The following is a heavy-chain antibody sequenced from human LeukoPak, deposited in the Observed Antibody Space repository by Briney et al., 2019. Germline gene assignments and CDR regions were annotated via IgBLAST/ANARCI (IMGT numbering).Heavy chain of an antibody. D-gene: IGHD4-23*01. V-gene: IGHV1-8*01. Sequence: ASVKVSCKASGYTFTSYDINWVRQATGQGLEWLGWMNPNSGNTGYAQKFQGRVTMTSDTSKDTAYMELSSLRSEDTAVYYCATELRWKEYWGQGTLVTVSS. CDR2: MNPNSGNT. CDR3: ATELRWKEY. CDR1: GYTFTSYD. J-gene: IGHJ4*02.